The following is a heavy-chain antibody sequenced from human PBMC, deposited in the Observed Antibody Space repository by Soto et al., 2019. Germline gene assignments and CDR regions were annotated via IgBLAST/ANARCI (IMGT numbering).Heavy chain of an antibody. V-gene: IGHV1-69*01. Sequence: QVQLVQSGAEVKKSGSSVKVSCKASGGTFSSQAISWVRQAPGQGLEWMGGIIPMFGTANYAQKLQGRVTIIADESTSTVYMELRSLRSEDTAVYYCARSDRYYDFWSGSRFFDFWGQGSLVTVSS. D-gene: IGHD3-3*01. CDR1: GGTFSSQA. CDR3: ARSDRYYDFWSGSRFFDF. J-gene: IGHJ4*02. CDR2: IIPMFGTA.